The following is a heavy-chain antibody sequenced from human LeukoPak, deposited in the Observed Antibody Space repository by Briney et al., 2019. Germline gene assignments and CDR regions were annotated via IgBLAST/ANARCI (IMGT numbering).Heavy chain of an antibody. J-gene: IGHJ6*02. Sequence: ASVKVSCKASGGTFSSYAISWVRQAPGQGLEWMGGIIPIFGTTNYEQKFQGRVTITADESTSTAYMELSSLRSEDTAVYYCARVSGSSWFSDAMDVWGQGTTVTVSS. V-gene: IGHV1-69*13. CDR3: ARVSGSSWFSDAMDV. CDR1: GGTFSSYA. CDR2: IIPIFGTT. D-gene: IGHD6-13*01.